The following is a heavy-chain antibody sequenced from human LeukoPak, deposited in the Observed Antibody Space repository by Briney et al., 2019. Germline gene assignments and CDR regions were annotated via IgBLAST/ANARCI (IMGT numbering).Heavy chain of an antibody. Sequence: ASVKVSCKASGYTFTDYYMHWVRQAPGQGLEWMGWINPNSGGTNYAQKFQGRVTMTRDTSISTAYMELSSLRSDDTAVYYCARDWGSNWFDPWGQGTLVTVSS. V-gene: IGHV1-2*02. D-gene: IGHD3-16*01. J-gene: IGHJ5*02. CDR3: ARDWGSNWFDP. CDR1: GYTFTDYY. CDR2: INPNSGGT.